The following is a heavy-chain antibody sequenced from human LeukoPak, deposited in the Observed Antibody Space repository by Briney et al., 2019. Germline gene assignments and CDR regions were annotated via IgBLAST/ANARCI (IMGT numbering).Heavy chain of an antibody. CDR1: GGSISSSSYY. CDR2: IYYSGST. D-gene: IGHD3-3*01. Sequence: SETLSLTCTVSGGSISSSSYYWGWIRRPPGKGLEWIGSIYYSGSTYYNPSLKSRVTISVDTSKNQFSLKLSSVTAADTAVYYCARHDFWSGYPTPYFDYWGQGTLVTVSS. J-gene: IGHJ4*02. CDR3: ARHDFWSGYPTPYFDY. V-gene: IGHV4-39*01.